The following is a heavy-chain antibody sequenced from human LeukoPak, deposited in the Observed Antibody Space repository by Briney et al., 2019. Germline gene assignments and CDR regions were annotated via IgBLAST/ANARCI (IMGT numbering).Heavy chain of an antibody. CDR1: GFTFSDYY. CDR3: AKDSNCFDY. J-gene: IGHJ4*02. Sequence: GGSLRLPCAASGFTFSDYYMSWIRQAPGKGLEWVSYISSSGSTIYYADSVKGRFTISRDNSKNTLYLQMNSLRAEDTAVYYCAKDSNCFDYWGQGTLVTVSS. V-gene: IGHV3-11*01. CDR2: ISSSGSTI. D-gene: IGHD1-1*01.